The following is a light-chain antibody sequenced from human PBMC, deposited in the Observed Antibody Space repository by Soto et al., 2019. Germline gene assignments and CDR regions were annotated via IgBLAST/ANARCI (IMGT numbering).Light chain of an antibody. CDR3: QKYHNWPPIT. Sequence: EILMTQSSASLSVSQGETATISCMASESVSTKLAWYQQKPGQAPMLLLNGASTRATGVPPRFSGWGSGTEFTLTISSLKSEDFAVYYCQKYHNWPPITFGQGKRLEIK. CDR2: GAS. J-gene: IGKJ5*01. CDR1: ESVSTK. V-gene: IGKV3-15*01.